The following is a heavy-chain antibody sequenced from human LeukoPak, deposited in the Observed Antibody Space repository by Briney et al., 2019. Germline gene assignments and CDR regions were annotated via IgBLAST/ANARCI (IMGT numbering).Heavy chain of an antibody. V-gene: IGHV3-48*03. Sequence: GGSLRLSCAASGFTFSSYEMNWVRQAPGKGLEWVSYISSSGSTVYYADSVKGRFTISRDNAKNSLYLQMNSLRAEDTAVYYCARDTYCSGGSCYQDAWGQGTLVTVSS. D-gene: IGHD2-15*01. CDR3: ARDTYCSGGSCYQDA. CDR2: ISSSGSTV. J-gene: IGHJ5*02. CDR1: GFTFSSYE.